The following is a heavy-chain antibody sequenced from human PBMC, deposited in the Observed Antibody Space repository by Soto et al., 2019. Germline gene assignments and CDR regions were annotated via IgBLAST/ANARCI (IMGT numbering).Heavy chain of an antibody. CDR1: GFTFSSYG. Sequence: GGSLRLSCAASGFTFSSYGMHWVRQAPGKGLEWVAVISYDGSNKYYADSVKGRFTISRDNSKNTLYLQMNTLRAEDTAVYYCAKGAMATKYCSSTSCYVDYYYYYMDVWGKGTTVTVSS. CDR3: AKGAMATKYCSSTSCYVDYYYYYMDV. D-gene: IGHD2-2*01. V-gene: IGHV3-30*18. J-gene: IGHJ6*03. CDR2: ISYDGSNK.